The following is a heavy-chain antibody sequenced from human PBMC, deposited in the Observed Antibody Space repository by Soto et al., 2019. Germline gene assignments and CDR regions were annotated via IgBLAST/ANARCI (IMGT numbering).Heavy chain of an antibody. J-gene: IGHJ4*02. D-gene: IGHD2-21*02. V-gene: IGHV3-30-3*01. CDR2: ISFDGSNK. CDR1: GFSFNNYA. Sequence: QVQLVESGGGVVQPGKSRRLSCAASGFSFNNYAIHWVRQGPGKGLEWVAVISFDGSNKFYADSVKGRFTISRDNPKNIVFLQMGSLRTEDTALYYCARGATAIPTPLGYWGQGALVTVSS. CDR3: ARGATAIPTPLGY.